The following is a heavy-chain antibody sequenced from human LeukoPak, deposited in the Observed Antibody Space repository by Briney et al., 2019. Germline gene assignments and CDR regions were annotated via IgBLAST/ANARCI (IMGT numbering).Heavy chain of an antibody. CDR1: GFTFSTYE. CDR2: ISSSSTI. Sequence: PGGSLRLSCATSGFTFSTYEMNWVRQAPGKGLEWVSYISSSSTIYYADSVKGRFTISRDNAKNSLYLQMNSLRAEDTAVYYCAREYRSGWFRGSLDYWGQGTLVTVSS. V-gene: IGHV3-48*03. CDR3: AREYRSGWFRGSLDY. J-gene: IGHJ4*02. D-gene: IGHD6-19*01.